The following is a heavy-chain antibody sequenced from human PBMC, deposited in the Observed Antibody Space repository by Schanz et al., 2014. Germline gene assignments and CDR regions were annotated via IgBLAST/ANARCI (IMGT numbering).Heavy chain of an antibody. J-gene: IGHJ4*02. D-gene: IGHD1-1*01. CDR1: GFTFSSYA. Sequence: EGQLLESGGGLIQPGGSLRLSCAASGFTFSSYAMSWVRQAPGKGLEWVSTISASGGSTYYADSVKGRFTISRDNSKNTLYLQMNSRRADDTAVYFCARAHGNNWYGKGLDYWGQGTQVTVSS. V-gene: IGHV3-23*01. CDR3: ARAHGNNWYGKGLDY. CDR2: ISASGGST.